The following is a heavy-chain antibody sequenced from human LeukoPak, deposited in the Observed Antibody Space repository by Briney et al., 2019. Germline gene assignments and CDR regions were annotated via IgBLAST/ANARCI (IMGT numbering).Heavy chain of an antibody. D-gene: IGHD7-27*01. CDR2: ISSSGSTI. J-gene: IGHJ4*02. CDR3: ARDRMWGLESEDY. Sequence: GGSLRLSCAASGFTFSSYEMNWVRQAPGKGLEWVSYISSSGSTIYYADSVKGRFTISRDNAKNSMYLQMNSLRAEDTAVYYCARDRMWGLESEDYWGQGTLVTVSS. CDR1: GFTFSSYE. V-gene: IGHV3-48*03.